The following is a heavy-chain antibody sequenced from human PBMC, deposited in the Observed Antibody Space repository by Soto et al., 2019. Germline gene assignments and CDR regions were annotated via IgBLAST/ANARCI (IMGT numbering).Heavy chain of an antibody. CDR3: ARGAHYSNYPFDP. V-gene: IGHV4-30-2*01. CDR1: GGSISSGCYS. CDR2: IYHSGST. D-gene: IGHD4-4*01. Sequence: QLQLQESGSGLVKPSQTLSLICAVSGGSISSGCYSWSCMGQPPGEGLEWIGYIYHSGSTYYNPSLKSRVTISVDRSKNQFSLKLSSVTAADTAVYYCARGAHYSNYPFDPWGQGTLVTVSS. J-gene: IGHJ5*02.